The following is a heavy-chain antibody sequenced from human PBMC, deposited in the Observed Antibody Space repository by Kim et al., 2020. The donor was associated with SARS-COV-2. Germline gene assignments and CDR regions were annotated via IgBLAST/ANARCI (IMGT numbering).Heavy chain of an antibody. V-gene: IGHV1-46*01. J-gene: IGHJ6*02. CDR3: ARSKGGMTPRYGMDV. Sequence: ASVKVSCKASGYTFTSYYMHWVRQAPGQGLEWMGIINPSGGSTSYAQKFQGRVTMTRDTSTSTVYMELSSLRSEDTAVYYCARSKGGMTPRYGMDVWGQGTTVTVSS. D-gene: IGHD6-13*01. CDR1: GYTFTSYY. CDR2: INPSGGST.